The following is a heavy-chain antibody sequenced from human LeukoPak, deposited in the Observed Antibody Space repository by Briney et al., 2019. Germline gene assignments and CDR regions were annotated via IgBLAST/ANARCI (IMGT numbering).Heavy chain of an antibody. CDR1: GFTVSSNY. D-gene: IGHD3-10*01. J-gene: IGHJ4*02. Sequence: TGGSLRLSCAASGFTVSSNYVSWVRQFPGKGLEWVANINQDGTEKYYVDSVKGRFTISRDNAKNSLYLQMNSLRVEDTAIYYCVKVAKYYYGSETYYFFEHWGQGTPVTASS. CDR2: INQDGTEK. V-gene: IGHV3-7*01. CDR3: VKVAKYYYGSETYYFFEH.